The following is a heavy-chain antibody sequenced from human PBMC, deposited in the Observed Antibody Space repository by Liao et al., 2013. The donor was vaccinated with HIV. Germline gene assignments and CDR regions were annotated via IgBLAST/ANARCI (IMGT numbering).Heavy chain of an antibody. V-gene: IGHV4-30-4*08. J-gene: IGHJ4*02. CDR1: GGSIDSAEFY. Sequence: QAQLQESGPGLVKPSQTLSLTCSVSGGSIDSAEFYWSWIRQSPGKGLEWIAYISYSGTPYFNPSHKSRTSISLDTSKSQFSLRLRSVTAADTAVYYCARAGDSSGYEHYFDYWGQGTLVSVSS. CDR3: ARAGDSSGYEHYFDY. D-gene: IGHD3-22*01. CDR2: ISYSGTP.